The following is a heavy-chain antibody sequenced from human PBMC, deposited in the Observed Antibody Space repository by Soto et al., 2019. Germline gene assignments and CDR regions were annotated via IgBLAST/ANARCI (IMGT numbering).Heavy chain of an antibody. D-gene: IGHD6-6*01. J-gene: IGHJ6*03. CDR3: ARQVPDSSSSGRKSLILWGKTEDYYYYYYMDV. CDR1: GYSFTSYW. CDR2: IYPGDSDT. Sequence: PGESLKISCKGSGYSFTSYWFGWERQMPGKGLEWMGIIYPGDSDTRYSPSFQGQVTISADKSISTAYLQWSSLKASDTAMYYCARQVPDSSSSGRKSLILWGKTEDYYYYYYMDVWGKGTTVTVSS. V-gene: IGHV5-51*01.